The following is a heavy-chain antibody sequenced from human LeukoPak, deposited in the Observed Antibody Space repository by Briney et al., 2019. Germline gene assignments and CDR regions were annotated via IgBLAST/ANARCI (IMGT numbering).Heavy chain of an antibody. Sequence: GESLKISCKGSGYSFTNYWIGWVRQMPGKGLEWMGIIYPGDSDTTYSPSFQGQVTISADKSISTAYLQWNSLKAPDTAMYYCAKLYGSRNYYYFDYWGQGTLVTVSS. V-gene: IGHV5-51*01. CDR1: GYSFTNYW. D-gene: IGHD3-10*01. CDR2: IYPGDSDT. CDR3: AKLYGSRNYYYFDY. J-gene: IGHJ4*02.